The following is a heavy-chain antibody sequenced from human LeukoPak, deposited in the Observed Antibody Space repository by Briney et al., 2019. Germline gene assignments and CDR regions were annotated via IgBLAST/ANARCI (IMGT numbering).Heavy chain of an antibody. V-gene: IGHV3-30*04. CDR3: ASYGGNSVFDY. CDR1: GFTFSSYA. CDR2: ISYDGSNK. J-gene: IGHJ4*02. Sequence: GSLRLSCAASGFTFSSYAMHWVRQAPGKGLEWVAVISYDGSNKYYADSVKGRFTISRDNSKNTLYLQMNSLRAEDTAVYYCASYGGNSVFDYWGQGTLVTVSS. D-gene: IGHD4-23*01.